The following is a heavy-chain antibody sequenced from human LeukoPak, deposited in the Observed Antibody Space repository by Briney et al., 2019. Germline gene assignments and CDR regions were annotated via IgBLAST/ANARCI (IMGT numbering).Heavy chain of an antibody. V-gene: IGHV3-7*01. CDR2: LKGDGSQK. D-gene: IGHD2-21*01. Sequence: PGGSLRLSCVASGFAFNNYWMSWARQAPGKGLEWVANLKGDGSQKYYLDSVNGRFTISRDNAKNSLYLQMNSLRAEDTAVYYCASGESSYYFDYWGQGTLVTVSS. J-gene: IGHJ4*02. CDR3: ASGESSYYFDY. CDR1: GFAFNNYW.